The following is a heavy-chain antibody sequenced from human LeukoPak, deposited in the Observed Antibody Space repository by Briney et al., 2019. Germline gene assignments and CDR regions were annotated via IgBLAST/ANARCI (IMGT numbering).Heavy chain of an antibody. V-gene: IGHV5-51*01. CDR2: IYPGDYRT. Sequence: GESLKISFKGFGYPFTNYWIGWVRPMPGKGVGWMGVIYPGDYRTRYSPSFQGQVTISADKSLSTAYLQWSSLKASDTAMYYCACLYRRSTLSGRWGQGTLVTVSS. J-gene: IGHJ4*02. CDR3: ACLYRRSTLSGR. CDR1: GYPFTNYW. D-gene: IGHD3-16*02.